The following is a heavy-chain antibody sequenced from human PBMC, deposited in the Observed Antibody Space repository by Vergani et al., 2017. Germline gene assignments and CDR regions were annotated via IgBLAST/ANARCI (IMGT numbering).Heavy chain of an antibody. CDR3: ARSSGWYVYYMDV. CDR2: ISYDGCNK. D-gene: IGHD6-19*01. Sequence: QVQLVESGGGVVQPGRSLRLSCAASGFTFSSYGMHWVRQAPGKGLEWVAVISYDGCNKYYADSVKGRFTISRDNSKNTLYLQMNSLRAEDTAVYYCARSSGWYVYYMDVWGKGTTVTVSS. V-gene: IGHV3-30*03. CDR1: GFTFSSYG. J-gene: IGHJ6*03.